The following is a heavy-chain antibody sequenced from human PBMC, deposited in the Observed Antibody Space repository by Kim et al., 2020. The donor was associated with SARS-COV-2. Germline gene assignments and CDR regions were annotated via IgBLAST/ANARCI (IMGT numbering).Heavy chain of an antibody. V-gene: IGHV1-69*13. Sequence: SVKVSCKASGGTFSSYAISWVRQAPGQGLEWMGGIIPIFGTTNYAQKFQGRVTITADESTSTAYMELNSLRSEDTAVYYCAGLLENDYGDFGGMDVWGQGTTVTVSS. CDR1: GGTFSSYA. CDR2: IIPIFGTT. J-gene: IGHJ6*02. CDR3: AGLLENDYGDFGGMDV. D-gene: IGHD4-17*01.